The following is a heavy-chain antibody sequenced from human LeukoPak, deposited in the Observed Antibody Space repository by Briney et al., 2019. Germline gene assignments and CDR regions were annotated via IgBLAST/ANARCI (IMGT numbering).Heavy chain of an antibody. CDR2: IYYSGST. Sequence: SETLSLTCTVSGGSVSSGSYYWSWIRQPPGKGLEWIGYIYYSGSTNYNPSLKSRVTISVDTSKNQFSLKLSSVTAADTAVYYCAGVPAAIGVLGYFDYWGQGTLVTVSS. CDR3: AGVPAAIGVLGYFDY. J-gene: IGHJ4*02. V-gene: IGHV4-61*01. D-gene: IGHD2-2*02. CDR1: GGSVSSGSYY.